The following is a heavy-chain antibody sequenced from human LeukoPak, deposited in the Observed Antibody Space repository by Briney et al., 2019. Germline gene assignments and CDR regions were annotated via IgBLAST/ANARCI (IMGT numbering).Heavy chain of an antibody. CDR2: IYYSGST. CDR3: ARIRGWEGSRYYYYYYMDV. CDR1: GGSISSYY. D-gene: IGHD1-26*01. V-gene: IGHV4-59*01. Sequence: PSETLSLTCTVSGGSISSYYWSWIRQPPGKGLEWIGYIYYSGSTSYNPSLKSRVTMSLDTSKSQFSLKPTSVTAADTAVYYCARIRGWEGSRYYYYYYMDVWGKGTTVTVSS. J-gene: IGHJ6*03.